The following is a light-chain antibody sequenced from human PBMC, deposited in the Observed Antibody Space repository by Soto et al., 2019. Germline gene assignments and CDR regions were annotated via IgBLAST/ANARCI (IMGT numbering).Light chain of an antibody. Sequence: QMTQSPSSLSASVGEKIIITCRASRDVGSDVSWYQQKPGQAPKLLIYAASNLYTGVPSRFSGSGSGTNFTLTISSLQPEDFATYYCQQLIRFPTKFGQGTKVDNK. CDR3: QQLIRFPTK. V-gene: IGKV1-17*01. CDR2: AAS. CDR1: RDVGSD. J-gene: IGKJ1*01.